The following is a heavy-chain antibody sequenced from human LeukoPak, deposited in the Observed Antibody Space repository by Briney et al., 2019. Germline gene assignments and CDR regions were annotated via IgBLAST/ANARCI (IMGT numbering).Heavy chain of an antibody. CDR3: ARGDKFDP. V-gene: IGHV4-39*01. CDR1: GGSISSRSDY. J-gene: IGHJ5*02. Sequence: SETLSLTCTVSGGSISSRSDYWGWIRQTPGKGLEWIGNLDSSGSTYYNPSLKSRVTISVGTSKNQFSLNLSSVTAADTAVYYCARGDKFDPWGQGTLVTVSS. CDR2: LDSSGST.